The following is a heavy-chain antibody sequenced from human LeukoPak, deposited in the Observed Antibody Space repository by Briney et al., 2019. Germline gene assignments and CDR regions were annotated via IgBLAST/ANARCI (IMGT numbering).Heavy chain of an antibody. CDR1: GGSFSGYY. CDR2: INHSGST. CDR3: ARPHYGDYSSFDY. V-gene: IGHV4-34*01. J-gene: IGHJ4*02. Sequence: PSETLSLTCAVYGGSFSGYYWSWIRQPPGKGLEWIGEINHSGSTNYNPSLKCRVTISVDTSKNQFSLKLSSVTAADTAVYYCARPHYGDYSSFDYWGQGTLVTVSS. D-gene: IGHD4-17*01.